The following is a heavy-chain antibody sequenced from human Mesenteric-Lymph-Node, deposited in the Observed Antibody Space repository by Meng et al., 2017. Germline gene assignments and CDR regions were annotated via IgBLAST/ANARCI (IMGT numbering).Heavy chain of an antibody. J-gene: IGHJ6*02. CDR1: GFTFSNYW. V-gene: IGHV3-74*01. CDR2: IDSDGSNT. D-gene: IGHD2-21*01. Sequence: GESLKISCAASGFTFSNYWMHWVRQAPGKGLVWVSRIDSDGSNTNYADSVKGRFTISRDNAKNTVDLQMNSLRAEDTAVYYCARDLRVVMGSGTRGYFYGMDVWGQGTTVTVSS. CDR3: ARDLRVVMGSGTRGYFYGMDV.